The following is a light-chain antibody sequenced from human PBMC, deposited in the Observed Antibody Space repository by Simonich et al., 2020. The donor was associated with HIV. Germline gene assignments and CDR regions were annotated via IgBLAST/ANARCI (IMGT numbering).Light chain of an antibody. CDR3: CSYAGSSTWV. CDR1: SSDVAGYAF. CDR2: DVS. V-gene: IGLV2-11*01. Sequence: QSALTQPRSVSGSPGQSVTISCTGTSSDVAGYAFVSWYQQHPGKAPKLIIYDVSKRPSGVPDRFSGSKSGNTASLTISGLQAEDEADYYCCSYAGSSTWVFGGGTKLTVL. J-gene: IGLJ3*02.